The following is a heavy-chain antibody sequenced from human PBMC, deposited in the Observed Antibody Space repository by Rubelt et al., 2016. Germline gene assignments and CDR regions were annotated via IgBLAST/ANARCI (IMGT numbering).Heavy chain of an antibody. CDR1: GFTFSSFA. CDR3: AKDAGYSSSWYWGYYGMDV. V-gene: IGHV3-48*01. J-gene: IGHJ6*02. Sequence: EVKLVESGGGLVKPGGSLRLSCAASGFTFSSFAMSWARQVPGKGLEWVSYIDTRRSTIFYADSVKGRFTISSDNAKNSLYLQMNSLRAEDTALYYCAKDAGYSSSWYWGYYGMDVWGQGTTVTVSS. CDR2: IDTRRSTI. D-gene: IGHD6-13*01.